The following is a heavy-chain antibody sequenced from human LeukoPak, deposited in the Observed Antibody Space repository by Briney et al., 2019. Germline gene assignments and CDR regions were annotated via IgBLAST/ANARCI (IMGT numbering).Heavy chain of an antibody. CDR1: GGSFSGYY. D-gene: IGHD3-3*01. J-gene: IGHJ5*02. V-gene: IGHV4-34*01. CDR3: AREPHYDFWSGYVLDP. Sequence: PSGTLSLTCAVYGGSFSGYYWSWIRQPPGRGLEWIGEINHSGSTNYNPSLKSRVTISVDTSKNQFSLKLSSVTAADTAVYYCAREPHYDFWSGYVLDPWGQGTLVTVSS. CDR2: INHSGST.